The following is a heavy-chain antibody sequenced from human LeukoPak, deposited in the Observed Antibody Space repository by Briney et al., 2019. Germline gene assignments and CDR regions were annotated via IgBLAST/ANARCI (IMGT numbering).Heavy chain of an antibody. V-gene: IGHV4-59*01. CDR1: GGSISSYY. CDR3: ARLNGYLYCFDY. Sequence: SSETLSLTCSFSGGSISSYYWSWIRQPPGKGLEWIGYIYYSGSTNYNPPLKSRVTISVDTSKIQFSLKLSAVTAADTAVYYCARLNGYLYCFDYWGQGTLVTVSS. CDR2: IYYSGST. D-gene: IGHD3-9*01. J-gene: IGHJ4*02.